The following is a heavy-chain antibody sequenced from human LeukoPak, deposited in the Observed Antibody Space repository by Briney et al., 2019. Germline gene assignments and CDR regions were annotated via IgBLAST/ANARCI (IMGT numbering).Heavy chain of an antibody. CDR2: INPNSGGT. D-gene: IGHD3-10*01. J-gene: IGHJ6*02. CDR1: GYTFTGYY. CDR3: AVWFGRYYYYGMDV. V-gene: IGHV1-2*02. Sequence: ASVKVSCKASGYTFTGYYMHWVRQAPGQGLEWMGWINPNSGGTNYAQKFQGRVTTTRDTSISTAYMELSRLRSDDTAVYYCAVWFGRYYYYGMDVWGQGTTVTVSS.